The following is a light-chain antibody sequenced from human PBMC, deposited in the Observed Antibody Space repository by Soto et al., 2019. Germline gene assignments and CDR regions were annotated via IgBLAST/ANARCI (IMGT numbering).Light chain of an antibody. CDR3: CSSAPESTYV. Sequence: QSVLAQPASVSGSPGQSVTISCTGTSSDVGAYNSVSWYQQHPDKAPQLMIYKGTQRPSGVSNRFSGSTSGNAASLTISGLQAGEEADYFCCSSAPESTYVFGTGTKLTVL. J-gene: IGLJ1*01. CDR2: KGT. V-gene: IGLV2-23*01. CDR1: SSDVGAYNS.